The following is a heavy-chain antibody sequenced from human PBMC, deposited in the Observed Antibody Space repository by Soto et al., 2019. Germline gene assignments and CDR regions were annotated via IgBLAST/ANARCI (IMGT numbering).Heavy chain of an antibody. D-gene: IGHD3-3*01. CDR3: ARGGGVGVAGSAAFDM. J-gene: IGHJ3*02. CDR1: GYPVTAYY. Sequence: QLHLVQSGAVVKKPGASVTVSCSASGYPVTAYYMHWVRQAPGRGLEWMGGINPATGAAKYTQTFQGRVTMTRDTYTSTVLMELSGLTSEDTAVFYCARGGGVGVAGSAAFDMWGQGTLVTVSS. CDR2: INPATGAA. V-gene: IGHV1-2*02.